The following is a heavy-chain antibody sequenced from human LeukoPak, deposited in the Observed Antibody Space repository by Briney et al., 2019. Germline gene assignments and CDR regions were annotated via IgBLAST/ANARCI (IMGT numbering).Heavy chain of an antibody. D-gene: IGHD3-10*01. CDR1: GGSISSSSYY. Sequence: SETLSLTCTVSGGSISSSSYYWGWIRQPPGKGLEWIGSIYYSGSTYYNPSLKSRVTISVDTSKNQFSLKLSSVTAADTAVYYCASMGGYYGSGSYYIDYWGQGTLVTVSS. J-gene: IGHJ4*02. V-gene: IGHV4-39*07. CDR3: ASMGGYYGSGSYYIDY. CDR2: IYYSGST.